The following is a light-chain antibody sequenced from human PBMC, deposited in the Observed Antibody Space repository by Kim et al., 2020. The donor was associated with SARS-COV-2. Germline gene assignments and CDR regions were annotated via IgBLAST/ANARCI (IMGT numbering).Light chain of an antibody. CDR3: QQFGSSTFT. CDR1: QSVSSNY. J-gene: IGKJ3*01. V-gene: IGKV3-20*01. CDR2: GAS. Sequence: PGERATLSCRASQSVSSNYLAWYQQKPGQPPRLLIYGASSRATGIPDRFSGSGSGTDFTLTISRLEPEDFAVYFCQQFGSSTFTFGPGTKVDIK.